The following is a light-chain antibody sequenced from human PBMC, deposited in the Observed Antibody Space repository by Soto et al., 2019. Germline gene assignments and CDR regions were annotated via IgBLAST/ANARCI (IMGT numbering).Light chain of an antibody. CDR3: QRYCRPPFT. Sequence: EIVLTQSPGTLSLSPGERATLSCRASQSVSSSYLAWYQQKPGQAPRLLIYGASSRATGIPGRFSGSGSGTDFTLTISRLEPEDFAVYYCQRYCRPPFTFGAGTKVDIK. CDR1: QSVSSSY. J-gene: IGKJ3*01. V-gene: IGKV3-20*01. CDR2: GAS.